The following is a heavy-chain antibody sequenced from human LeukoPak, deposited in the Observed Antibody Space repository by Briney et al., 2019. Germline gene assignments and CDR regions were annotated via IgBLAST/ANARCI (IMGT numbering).Heavy chain of an antibody. J-gene: IGHJ4*02. D-gene: IGHD6-13*01. Sequence: GESLKISCKGSGYSFTSYWIGWVRQMPGKGLEWMGIIYPGDSDTRYSPSFQGQVTISADKSFSTAYLQWSSLKASDTAMYYCARQQVERGTAYDYWGQGTLVTVSS. V-gene: IGHV5-51*01. CDR3: ARQQVERGTAYDY. CDR1: GYSFTSYW. CDR2: IYPGDSDT.